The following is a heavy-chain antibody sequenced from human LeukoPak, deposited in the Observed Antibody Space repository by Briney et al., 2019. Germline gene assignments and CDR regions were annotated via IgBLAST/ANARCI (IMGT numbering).Heavy chain of an antibody. CDR2: MNPNSGNT. Sequence: ASVKVSCKASGYTFTSYDINWVRQATGQGLEWIGWMNPNSGNTGYAQKFQGRVTMTRSTSISTAYMELSSLRSEDTAVYYCARSGLPMVRGVIIKSYYYYGMDVWGQGTTVTVSS. D-gene: IGHD3-10*01. CDR1: GYTFTSYD. V-gene: IGHV1-8*01. CDR3: ARSGLPMVRGVIIKSYYYYGMDV. J-gene: IGHJ6*02.